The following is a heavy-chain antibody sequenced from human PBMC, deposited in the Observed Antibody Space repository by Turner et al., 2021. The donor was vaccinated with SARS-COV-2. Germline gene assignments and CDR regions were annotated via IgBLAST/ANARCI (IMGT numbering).Heavy chain of an antibody. CDR3: ARQRLVVVPAAIINGMDV. Sequence: QVQLQESGPGLVRPSETLSLTCTVSGGSISSKSWSWIRQSPGRGLEWIGSIYYSGSSYYTPSLASRVTISVDTSKNQFSLKLSSVTAADTAVYYCARQRLVVVPAAIINGMDVWGQGTTVTVSS. CDR2: IYYSGSS. V-gene: IGHV4-59*05. J-gene: IGHJ6*02. D-gene: IGHD2-2*01. CDR1: GGSISSKS.